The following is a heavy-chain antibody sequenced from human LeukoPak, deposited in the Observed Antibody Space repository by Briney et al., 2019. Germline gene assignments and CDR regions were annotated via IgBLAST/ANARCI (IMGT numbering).Heavy chain of an antibody. CDR1: GYTFTGYY. CDR3: ARAATYYYDSSVLEDYMDV. CDR2: INPNSGGK. V-gene: IGHV1-2*02. J-gene: IGHJ6*03. Sequence: GASVKVSCKSSGYTFTGYYMHWVRQAPGQGLEWMGWINPNSGGKNYAQKFQGRVTMTRDTYISTAYMELSRLRSDDTAVYYCARAATYYYDSSVLEDYMDVWGKGTTVTVSS. D-gene: IGHD3-22*01.